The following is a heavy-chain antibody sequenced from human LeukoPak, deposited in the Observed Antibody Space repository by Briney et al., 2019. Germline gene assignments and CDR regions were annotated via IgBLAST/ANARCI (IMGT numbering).Heavy chain of an antibody. J-gene: IGHJ4*02. CDR1: GYTFTNYY. D-gene: IGHD4-11*01. Sequence: ASVKVSCKASGYTFTNYYIHWVRQAPGQGLEWMGIINPSGGSTNFAQKFQGRVTMTADTSTITVYMELSSLRSEDTAVYYCARWTTTYLDYWGQGTLVTVSS. CDR2: INPSGGST. V-gene: IGHV1-46*01. CDR3: ARWTTTYLDY.